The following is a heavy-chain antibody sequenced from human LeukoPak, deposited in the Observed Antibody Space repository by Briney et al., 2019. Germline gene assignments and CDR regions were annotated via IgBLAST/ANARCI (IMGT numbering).Heavy chain of an antibody. CDR3: ARTTVTTHFDY. V-gene: IGHV4-30-4*01. CDR2: IYYSGST. J-gene: IGHJ4*02. CDR1: GGSISSGDYY. Sequence: SQTLSLTCTVSGGSISSGDYYWSWIRQPPGKGLEWIGYIYYSGSTYYNPSLKSRVTISVDTSKSQFSLKLSSVTAADTAVYYXARTTVTTHFDYWGQGTLVTVSS. D-gene: IGHD4-17*01.